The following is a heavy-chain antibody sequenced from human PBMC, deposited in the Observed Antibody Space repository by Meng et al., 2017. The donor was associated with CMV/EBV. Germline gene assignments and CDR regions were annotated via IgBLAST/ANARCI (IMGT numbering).Heavy chain of an antibody. Sequence: GGSLRLSCAASGFTFSSYDMHWVRQAPGKGLEWVSYIKSGGDTKHYADSVKGRFTISRDNAENSLYLQMNSLRAEDTAVYYCARDTDSRRWSGYYGWFDPWGQGTLVTVSS. CDR1: GFTFSSYD. D-gene: IGHD3-3*01. V-gene: IGHV3-48*03. J-gene: IGHJ5*02. CDR3: ARDTDSRRWSGYYGWFDP. CDR2: IKSGGDTK.